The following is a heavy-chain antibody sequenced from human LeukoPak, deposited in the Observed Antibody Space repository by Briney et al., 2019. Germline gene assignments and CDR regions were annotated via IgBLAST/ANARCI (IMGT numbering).Heavy chain of an antibody. CDR2: INPNGGST. V-gene: IGHV1-46*01. J-gene: IGHJ4*02. CDR1: VGTFSSYA. D-gene: IGHD2-15*01. CDR3: ASCSGGSCPGPY. Sequence: GASVKVSCKGSVGTFSSYAICWVRHTPRQGLEWMGIINPNGGSTSYAQKFKGRVTITMDMSTSTVYMQLSSLRSEDTAVYYCASCSGGSCPGPYWGQGTLVTVSS.